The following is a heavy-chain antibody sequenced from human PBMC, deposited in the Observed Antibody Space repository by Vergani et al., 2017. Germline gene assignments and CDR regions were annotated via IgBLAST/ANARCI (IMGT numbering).Heavy chain of an antibody. D-gene: IGHD1-20*01. Sequence: QVQLQESGPGLVKPSGNLSLTCAVSGGSISSSNWWSWVRQPPGKGLEWIGEIYHSGSTNYNQSLKSRVTISVDTSKNQFSPKLSSVTAADTAVYYCARFLTGTTIYYYYGMDVWGQGTTVTVSS. J-gene: IGHJ6*02. CDR3: ARFLTGTTIYYYYGMDV. CDR1: GGSISSSNW. V-gene: IGHV4-4*02. CDR2: IYHSGST.